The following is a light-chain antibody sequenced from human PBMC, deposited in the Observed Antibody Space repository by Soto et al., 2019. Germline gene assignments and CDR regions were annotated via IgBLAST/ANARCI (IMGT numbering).Light chain of an antibody. Sequence: EILMTQSPATLSVSPGERATLSCRASQSVKSSLAWYQQKPGQAPRLLIYGASTRATGIPARFSGSGSGTDFTLIISSPEPEDFAVYYCQQRSNWPPTFGQGTKVDIK. CDR3: QQRSNWPPT. CDR1: QSVKSS. CDR2: GAS. J-gene: IGKJ1*01. V-gene: IGKV3-11*01.